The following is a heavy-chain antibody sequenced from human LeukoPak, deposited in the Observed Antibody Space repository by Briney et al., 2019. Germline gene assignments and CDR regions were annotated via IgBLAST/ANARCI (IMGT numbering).Heavy chain of an antibody. D-gene: IGHD7-27*01. J-gene: IGHJ3*02. Sequence: SQTLSLTRAISGDSVSSNSAAWNWIRQSPSGGLEWLGRTSYRSRWYNDFALSVKSRITINPDTTKNQFSLRLNSVTPEDTAVYYCARDPAGDLAFDIWGQGTMVTVSS. V-gene: IGHV6-1*01. CDR2: TSYRSRWYN. CDR1: GDSVSSNSAA. CDR3: ARDPAGDLAFDI.